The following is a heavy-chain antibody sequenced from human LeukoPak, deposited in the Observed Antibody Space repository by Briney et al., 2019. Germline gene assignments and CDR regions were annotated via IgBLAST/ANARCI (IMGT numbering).Heavy chain of an antibody. CDR1: GFTFSSYW. Sequence: GSPRLSCAASGFTFSSYWMAWVRQAPGKGLEWVANIKGDESARHQADSVKGRFTISRDNTRNSLYLQMTNLRGDDTAVYYCARDVVGSLDYWGQGTVVSVSS. J-gene: IGHJ4*02. CDR3: ARDVVGSLDY. V-gene: IGHV3-7*01. CDR2: IKGDESAR. D-gene: IGHD1-26*01.